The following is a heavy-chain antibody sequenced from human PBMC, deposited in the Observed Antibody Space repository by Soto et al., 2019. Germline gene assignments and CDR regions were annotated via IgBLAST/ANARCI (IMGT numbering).Heavy chain of an antibody. D-gene: IGHD3-16*02. CDR3: AKDPGLYRSENWFDP. V-gene: IGHV3-23*01. J-gene: IGHJ5*02. CDR1: GFTFSSYA. CDR2: ISGSGGST. Sequence: EVQLLESGGGLVQPGGSLRLSCAASGFTFSSYAMSWVRQAPGKGLEWVSAISGSGGSTYYADSVKGRFTISRDNSKNTLELQMNSLRAEDKAVYYCAKDPGLYRSENWFDPWGQGTLVTVSS.